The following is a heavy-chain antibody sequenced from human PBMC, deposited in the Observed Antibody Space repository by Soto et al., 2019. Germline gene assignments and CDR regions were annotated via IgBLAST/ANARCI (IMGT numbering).Heavy chain of an antibody. V-gene: IGHV3-74*01. CDR3: AREFMDLG. CDR2: INNDGSDT. CDR1: GFTFSNYW. Sequence: PGGFLRLSCAASGFTFSNYWMHWVRQAPGKGLVWVSGINNDGSDTRYADSVKGRFTVSRDNAKNTVFLQMSSLRADDTGVYYCAREFMDLGWGQGTLFTVS. J-gene: IGHJ4*02.